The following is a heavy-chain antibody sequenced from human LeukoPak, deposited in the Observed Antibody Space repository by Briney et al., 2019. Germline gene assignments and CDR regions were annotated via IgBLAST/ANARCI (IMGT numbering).Heavy chain of an antibody. Sequence: PSETLSLTCTVSGGSISRGNYHWSWIRQPAGKGLEWIGRIYTSGSTNYNPSLKSRVTISVDTSKNQFSLRLSSVTAADTAVYYCAREPAAGSGNYWGQGTLVTVSS. D-gene: IGHD3-10*01. CDR1: GGSISRGNYH. V-gene: IGHV4-61*02. CDR2: IYTSGST. J-gene: IGHJ4*02. CDR3: AREPAAGSGNY.